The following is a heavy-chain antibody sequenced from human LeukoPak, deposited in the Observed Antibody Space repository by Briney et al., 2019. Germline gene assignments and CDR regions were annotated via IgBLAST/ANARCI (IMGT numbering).Heavy chain of an antibody. J-gene: IGHJ6*03. D-gene: IGHD4-17*01. V-gene: IGHV1-69*13. CDR3: ARGRTTVTTWAYYYYYMDV. Sequence: SVKVSCKASGGTFSSYAISWVRQAPGQGLEWMGGIIPIFGTANYAQKFQGRVTITADESTSTAYMELSSLRSEDTAVYYCARGRTTVTTWAYYYYYMDVWGKGTTVTVSS. CDR1: GGTFSSYA. CDR2: IIPIFGTA.